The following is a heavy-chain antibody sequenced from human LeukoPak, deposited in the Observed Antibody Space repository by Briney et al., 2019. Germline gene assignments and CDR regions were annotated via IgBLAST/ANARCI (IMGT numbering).Heavy chain of an antibody. CDR1: GYTFTSYD. CDR3: ARDLLVTNWFDP. V-gene: IGHV1-18*01. Sequence: ASVKVSCKASGYTFTSYDINWVRQAPGQGLEWMGWISAYNGNTKYAQKPQGRVTMTTDTSTSTAHMELRSLKSDDTAVYYCARDLLVTNWFDPWGQGTLVTVSS. D-gene: IGHD2-15*01. CDR2: ISAYNGNT. J-gene: IGHJ5*02.